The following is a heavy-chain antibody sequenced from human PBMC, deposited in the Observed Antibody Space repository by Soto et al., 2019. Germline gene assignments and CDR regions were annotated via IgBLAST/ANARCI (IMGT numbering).Heavy chain of an antibody. J-gene: IGHJ6*02. CDR3: ARTALAVAGNPWSPWYSGYDYYGMDV. D-gene: IGHD6-19*01. CDR1: GYSFTSYW. Sequence: PGESLKISCKGSGYSFTSYWIGWVRQMPGKGLEWMGIIYPGDSDTRYSPSFQGQVTISADKSISTAYLQWSSLRASDTAMYYCARTALAVAGNPWSPWYSGYDYYGMDVWGQENAVTIS. V-gene: IGHV5-51*01. CDR2: IYPGDSDT.